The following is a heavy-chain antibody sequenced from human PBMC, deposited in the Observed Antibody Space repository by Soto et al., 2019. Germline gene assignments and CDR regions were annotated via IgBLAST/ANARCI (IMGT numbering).Heavy chain of an antibody. D-gene: IGHD3-10*01. CDR1: GGSISTYY. CDR2: IHYSGST. J-gene: IGHJ6*02. Sequence: SETLSLTCNVSGGSISTYYWSWIRQPPGKGLEWIGYIHYSGSTYYNPSLESRVTMSMDTSKNQFSLKLSSVTAADTAVYYCARDLADYYGSGSNDGMDVWGQGTTVTVSS. CDR3: ARDLADYYGSGSNDGMDV. V-gene: IGHV4-59*01.